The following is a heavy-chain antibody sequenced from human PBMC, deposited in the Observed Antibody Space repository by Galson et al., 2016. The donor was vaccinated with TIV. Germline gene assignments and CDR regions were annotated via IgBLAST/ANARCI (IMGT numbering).Heavy chain of an antibody. J-gene: IGHJ4*02. D-gene: IGHD3-16*02. CDR2: IEEDGSET. CDR3: FIGHYSDS. Sequence: LRLSCAASGFAFNTWAMSWVRQAPGKGLEWVANIEEDGSETYYVDSVKGRFTISRDNAKNSLHLQMNSLRAEDTAVYYCFIGHYSDSWGQGTLVTVSS. CDR1: GFAFNTWA. V-gene: IGHV3-7*01.